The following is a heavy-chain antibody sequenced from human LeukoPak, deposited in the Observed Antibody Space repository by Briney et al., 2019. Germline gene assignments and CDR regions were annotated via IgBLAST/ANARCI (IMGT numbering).Heavy chain of an antibody. J-gene: IGHJ4*02. Sequence: GGSLRLSCAASGFTFSSYEMNWVRQAPGKGLEWISYISTSGSTIYYADSVKGRSTISRDNAKNSLYLQMNSLRAEDTAVYYCSKGYGDYEYWGQGTLVTVSS. CDR2: ISTSGSTI. V-gene: IGHV3-48*03. CDR3: SKGYGDYEY. CDR1: GFTFSSYE. D-gene: IGHD4-17*01.